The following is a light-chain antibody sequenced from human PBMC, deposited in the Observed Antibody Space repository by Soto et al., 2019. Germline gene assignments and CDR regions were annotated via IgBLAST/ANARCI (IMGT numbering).Light chain of an antibody. CDR3: QQYGSSLWT. Sequence: ENVLTQSPGTLSLSPGERATLSGRASQSVSTPYLAWYQQKPGQAPRLLIYSTSTRDSGIPDRFSGSGSGTDFTLTISRLEPEDFAVYYCQQYGSSLWTFGQGTKVEIK. CDR2: STS. J-gene: IGKJ1*01. CDR1: QSVSTPY. V-gene: IGKV3-20*01.